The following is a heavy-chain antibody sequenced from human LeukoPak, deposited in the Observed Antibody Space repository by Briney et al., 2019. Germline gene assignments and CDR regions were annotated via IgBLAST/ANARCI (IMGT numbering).Heavy chain of an antibody. J-gene: IGHJ4*02. D-gene: IGHD5-12*01. V-gene: IGHV3-21*01. CDR1: GFTFSSHS. Sequence: GGSLRLSCAASGFTFSSHSMTWVRQAPGKGLEWVSSISSSSSYIYYADSVKGRFTISRDNAKNSLYLQMNSLRAEDTAVYYCASYSGYDSYFDYWGQGTLVTVSS. CDR3: ASYSGYDSYFDY. CDR2: ISSSSSYI.